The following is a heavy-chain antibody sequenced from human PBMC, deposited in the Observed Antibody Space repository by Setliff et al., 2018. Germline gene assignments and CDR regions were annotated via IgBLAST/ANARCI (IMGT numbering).Heavy chain of an antibody. D-gene: IGHD3-22*01. Sequence: TLSLTCTVSGGSISSGDYYWSWIRQPPGKGLEWIGYIYSSGSTYYNPSLKSRVSISVDTSKNQFSLKLSSVTAAGTAVYYCARESRYYYDNLGTLDYWGQGTLVTVSS. CDR2: IYSSGST. J-gene: IGHJ4*02. V-gene: IGHV4-30-4*08. CDR1: GGSISSGDYY. CDR3: ARESRYYYDNLGTLDY.